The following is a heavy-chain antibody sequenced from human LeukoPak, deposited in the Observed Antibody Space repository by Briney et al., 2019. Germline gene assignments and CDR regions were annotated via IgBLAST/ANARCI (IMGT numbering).Heavy chain of an antibody. D-gene: IGHD5-18*01. CDR3: ARSGYSYDLVDY. CDR2: IYYGGST. Sequence: PSETLSLTCTVSGGSMSSYYWNWIRQPPGKGLEWIGYIYYGGSTNYNPSLKSRVTISVDTSKNQFSLKLSSVTAADTAVYYCARSGYSYDLVDYWGQGTLVTVSS. J-gene: IGHJ4*02. V-gene: IGHV4-59*08. CDR1: GGSMSSYY.